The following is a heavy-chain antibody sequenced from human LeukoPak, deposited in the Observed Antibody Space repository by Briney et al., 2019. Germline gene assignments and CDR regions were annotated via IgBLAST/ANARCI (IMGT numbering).Heavy chain of an antibody. CDR1: GGSISSSSYY. CDR2: IYYSGST. Sequence: SETLSLTCTVSGGSISSSSYYWGWIRQPPGKGLEWIGSIYYSGSTYYNPSLKSRVTISVGTSKNQFSLKLSSVTAADTAVYYCAISQGSADPYYYGMDVWGQGTTVTVSS. D-gene: IGHD3-3*02. V-gene: IGHV4-39*01. CDR3: AISQGSADPYYYGMDV. J-gene: IGHJ6*02.